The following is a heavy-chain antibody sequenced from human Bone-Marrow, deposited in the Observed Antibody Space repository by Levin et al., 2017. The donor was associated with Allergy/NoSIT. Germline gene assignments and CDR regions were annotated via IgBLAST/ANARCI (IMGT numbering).Heavy chain of an antibody. V-gene: IGHV4-61*01. J-gene: IGHJ6*03. CDR2: ISYSGST. Sequence: SETLSLTCSVSGGSVSSGSFYWTWLRQPPGTGLEWIGYISYSGSTDYHPSLKSRVTISIDTSKNQFSLKLSSVTAADTALYSCARAEGFYYYYMDVWGKGTTVTVSS. CDR3: ARAEGFYYYYMDV. CDR1: GGSVSSGSFY.